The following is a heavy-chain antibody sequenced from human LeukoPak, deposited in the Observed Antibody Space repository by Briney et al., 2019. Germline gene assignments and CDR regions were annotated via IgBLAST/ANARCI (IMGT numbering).Heavy chain of an antibody. CDR2: IYPSGST. D-gene: IGHD3-10*01. V-gene: IGHV4-4*07. J-gene: IGHJ5*02. CDR1: GGSISSYY. Sequence: SETLSLTCTVSGGSISSYYWTWIRQPAGKGLEWIGRIYPSGSTNYNPSLKSRVTMSVDTSKNQFSLQLTSVTAADTAVYYCARDDYRGVTNFDPWGQGTLVTVSS. CDR3: ARDDYRGVTNFDP.